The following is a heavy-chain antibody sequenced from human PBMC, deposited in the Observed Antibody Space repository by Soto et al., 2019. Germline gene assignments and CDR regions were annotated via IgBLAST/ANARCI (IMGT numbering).Heavy chain of an antibody. CDR1: GYTFTGYY. V-gene: IGHV1-2*04. CDR3: ARDEGRHLPYYYGT. Sequence: QVQLVQSGAEVKKPGAAVKVSCKASGYTFTGYYMHWVRQAPGQGLEWMGWINPNSGGTNYAQKFQGWVTMTRDTSISTDYLELSRLRSYDTAVYYCARDEGRHLPYYYGTWGQGTLVTVSS. J-gene: IGHJ5*02. D-gene: IGHD3-10*01. CDR2: INPNSGGT.